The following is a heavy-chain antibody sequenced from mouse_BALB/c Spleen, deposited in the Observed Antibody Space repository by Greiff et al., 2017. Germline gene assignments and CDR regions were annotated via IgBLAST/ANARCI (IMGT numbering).Heavy chain of an antibody. CDR2: INPSNGRT. J-gene: IGHJ4*01. CDR3: ARDDYDAMDY. CDR1: GYTFTSYW. V-gene: IGHV1S81*02. Sequence: QVQLKQSGAELVKPGASVKLSCKASGYTFTSYWMHWVKQRPGQGLEWIGEINPSNGRTNYNEKFKSKATLTVDKSSSTAYMQLSSLTSEDSAVYYCARDDYDAMDYWGQGTSVTVSS.